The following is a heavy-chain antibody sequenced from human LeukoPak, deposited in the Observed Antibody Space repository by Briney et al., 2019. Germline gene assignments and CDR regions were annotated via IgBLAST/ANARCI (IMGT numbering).Heavy chain of an antibody. V-gene: IGHV4-59*08. Sequence: PSETLFLTCTVSGGSISSYYWSWIRQPPGKGLEWIGYIYYSGSTNYNPSLKSRVTISVDTSKNQFSLKLSSVTAADTAVYYCARSYYYDSSGYGFDYWGQGTLVTVSS. D-gene: IGHD3-22*01. CDR3: ARSYYYDSSGYGFDY. CDR1: GGSISSYY. J-gene: IGHJ4*02. CDR2: IYYSGST.